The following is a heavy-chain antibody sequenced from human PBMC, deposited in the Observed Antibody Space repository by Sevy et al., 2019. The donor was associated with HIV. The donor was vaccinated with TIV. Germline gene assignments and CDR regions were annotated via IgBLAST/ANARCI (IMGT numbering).Heavy chain of an antibody. V-gene: IGHV3-23*01. Sequence: GGSLRLSCAASGFTFSSYAMSWVRQAPGKGLEWVSAISGSGGSTYYADSVKGRFTISRDNSKNTLYLQLNSLRAEDTAVYYCAKGPHPGYSSGWYDYWCQGTLVTVSS. CDR1: GFTFSSYA. CDR2: ISGSGGST. D-gene: IGHD6-19*01. J-gene: IGHJ4*02. CDR3: AKGPHPGYSSGWYDY.